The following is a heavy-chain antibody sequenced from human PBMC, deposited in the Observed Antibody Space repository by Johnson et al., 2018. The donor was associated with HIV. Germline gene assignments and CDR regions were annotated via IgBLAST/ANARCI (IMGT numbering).Heavy chain of an antibody. Sequence: VQLVESGGGLVQPGGSLRLSCAASGFTVSSNYMRWVRQAPGKGLEWVSVIYSGGSTYYADSVKGRFTISRDNSKNTMYLQMNSLRAEDTAVYYCARDLPGPTSLYAFDIWGQGTMVTVSS. D-gene: IGHD1-14*01. CDR1: GFTVSSNY. J-gene: IGHJ3*02. CDR2: IYSGGST. CDR3: ARDLPGPTSLYAFDI. V-gene: IGHV3-66*01.